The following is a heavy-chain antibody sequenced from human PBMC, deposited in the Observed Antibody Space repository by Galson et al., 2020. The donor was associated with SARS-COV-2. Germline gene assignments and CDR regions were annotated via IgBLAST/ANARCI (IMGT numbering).Heavy chain of an antibody. V-gene: IGHV3-48*03. D-gene: IGHD3-10*01. CDR2: ISRRGGTK. Sequence: GGSLRLSCVASGSTFSSVETNWVRQAPGKGLEWISYISRRGGTKYYADSVKGRFTISRDNTKNALYLQMNRLRAEDTAVYFCARGAWDDGAGRYYTPWEGLLDNWGQGTLVTVSS. CDR1: GSTFSSVE. J-gene: IGHJ4*02. CDR3: ARGAWDDGAGRYYTPWEGLLDN.